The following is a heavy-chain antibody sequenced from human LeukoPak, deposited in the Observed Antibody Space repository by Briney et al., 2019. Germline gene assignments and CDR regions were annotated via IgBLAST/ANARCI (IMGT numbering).Heavy chain of an antibody. CDR2: ISSSSSYI. D-gene: IGHD3-3*01. CDR3: ARSYYDFWSGGMDV. V-gene: IGHV3-21*01. J-gene: IGHJ6*02. Sequence: GGSLRLSCAASGFTFSSYSMNWVRQAPGKGLEWVSSISSSSSYIYYADSVKSRFTISRDNAKNSLYLQMNSLRAEDTAVYYCARSYYDFWSGGMDVWGQGTTVTVSS. CDR1: GFTFSSYS.